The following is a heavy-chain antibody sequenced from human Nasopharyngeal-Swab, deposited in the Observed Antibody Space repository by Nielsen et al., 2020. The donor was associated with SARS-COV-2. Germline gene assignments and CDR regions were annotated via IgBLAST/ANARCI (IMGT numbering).Heavy chain of an antibody. CDR1: GFTFSNAW. CDR3: TIGENYYGSGSQRDY. CDR2: IKSKTDGGTT. Sequence: GESLKISCAASGFTFSNAWMSWVRPAPGKGLEWVGRIKSKTDGGTTDYAAPVKGRFTISRDDSKNTLYLQMDSLKTEDTAVYYCTIGENYYGSGSQRDYWGQGTLVTVSS. J-gene: IGHJ4*02. V-gene: IGHV3-15*01. D-gene: IGHD3-10*01.